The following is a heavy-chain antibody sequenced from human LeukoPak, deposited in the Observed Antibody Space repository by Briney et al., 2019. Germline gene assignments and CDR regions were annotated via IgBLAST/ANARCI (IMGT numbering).Heavy chain of an antibody. V-gene: IGHV1-2*06. CDR3: ARAGIVGATSADY. D-gene: IGHD1-26*01. Sequence: ASVKVSCKASGYTFTGYYMHWVRQAPGQGLEWMGRINPNSGGTNYAQKFQGRVTMTRDTSISTAYMELRRLRSDDTAVYYCARAGIVGATSADYWGQGTLVTVYS. CDR1: GYTFTGYY. CDR2: INPNSGGT. J-gene: IGHJ4*02.